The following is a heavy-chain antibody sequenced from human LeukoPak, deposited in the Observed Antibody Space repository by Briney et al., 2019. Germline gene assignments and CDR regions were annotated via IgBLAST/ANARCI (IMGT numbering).Heavy chain of an antibody. CDR2: INPNSGAI. J-gene: IGHJ4*02. CDR1: GYSFTDYY. CDR3: ARLYGSGSTYLYFDY. D-gene: IGHD3-10*01. Sequence: ASVKVSCKASGYSFTDYYVHWVRQAPGQGLEWMGWINPNSGAIKSARKFQGRVTMTRDTSISTAYMELNRLRSDDTAVYYCARLYGSGSTYLYFDYGGRGTLVTVSS. V-gene: IGHV1-2*02.